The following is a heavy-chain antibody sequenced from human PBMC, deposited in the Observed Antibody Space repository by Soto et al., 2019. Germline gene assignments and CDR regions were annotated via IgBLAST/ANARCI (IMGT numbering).Heavy chain of an antibody. D-gene: IGHD3-22*01. CDR3: AKEEDSGGYKGFSFDF. V-gene: IGHV3-23*01. CDR2: ITGSGDIK. CDR1: GFTFTFYA. Sequence: PGGSLRLSCAASGFTFTFYAMSWVRQAPGKGLQWVSGITGSGDIKYYADSVKDRFTISRDNSKNTLYLQMNSLRAEDTAVYYCAKEEDSGGYKGFSFDFWGQGALVTVSS. J-gene: IGHJ4*02.